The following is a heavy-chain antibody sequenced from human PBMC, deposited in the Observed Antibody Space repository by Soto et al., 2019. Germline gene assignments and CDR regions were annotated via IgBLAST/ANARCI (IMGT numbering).Heavy chain of an antibody. V-gene: IGHV3-23*01. D-gene: IGHD3-22*01. CDR3: AKTRGYYDWGAFDI. CDR2: ISGSGGST. CDR1: GYTFRSYA. J-gene: IGHJ3*02. Sequence: EVQLLESGGGLVQPGGSLRLSCAACGYTFRSYAMSWVRQAPGKGLEWVSAISGSGGSTYYADSVKGRFTISRDNSKNTLYLQMNSLRAEDTAVYYCAKTRGYYDWGAFDIWGQGTMVTVSS.